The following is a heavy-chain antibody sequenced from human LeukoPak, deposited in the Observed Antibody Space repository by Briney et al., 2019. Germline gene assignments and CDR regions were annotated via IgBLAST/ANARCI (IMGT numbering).Heavy chain of an antibody. J-gene: IGHJ4*02. CDR1: GYTFTSYY. V-gene: IGHV1-46*01. Sequence: ASVKVSCKASGYTFTSYYMHWVRQAPGQGLEWMGIINPSGGSTSYAQKFQGRVTMTRDTSTSTVYMELSSLRSEDTAVYHCASYRGRWLQSNRPYYFDYWGQGTLDTVSS. CDR3: ASYRGRWLQSNRPYYFDY. CDR2: INPSGGST. D-gene: IGHD5-24*01.